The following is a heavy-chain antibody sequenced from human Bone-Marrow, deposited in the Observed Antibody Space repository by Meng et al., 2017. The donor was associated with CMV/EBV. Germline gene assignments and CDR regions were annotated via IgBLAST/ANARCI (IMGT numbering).Heavy chain of an antibody. D-gene: IGHD3-16*01. Sequence: GDSLKISCAASGFTFSSYAMSWVRQAPGKGLEWVSAISGSGGSTYYADSVKGRFTISRDNSKNTLYLQMNSLRAEDTAVYYCAKVWGGRKGDYWGQGTLVTVSS. CDR3: AKVWGGRKGDY. CDR2: ISGSGGST. CDR1: GFTFSSYA. J-gene: IGHJ4*02. V-gene: IGHV3-23*01.